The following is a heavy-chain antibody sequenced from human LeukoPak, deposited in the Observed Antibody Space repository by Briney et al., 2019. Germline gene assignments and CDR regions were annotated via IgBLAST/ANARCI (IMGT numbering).Heavy chain of an antibody. CDR3: ARELPITMVRGVPYYYMDV. V-gene: IGHV4-59*01. J-gene: IGHJ6*03. CDR2: IYYSGST. CDR1: GGSISSYY. D-gene: IGHD3-10*01. Sequence: SETLSLTCTVSGGSISSYYWSWIRQPPGKGLEWIGYIYYSGSTNYDPSLKSRVTISVDTSKNQFSLKPSSVTAADTAVYYCARELPITMVRGVPYYYMDVWGKGTTVTVSS.